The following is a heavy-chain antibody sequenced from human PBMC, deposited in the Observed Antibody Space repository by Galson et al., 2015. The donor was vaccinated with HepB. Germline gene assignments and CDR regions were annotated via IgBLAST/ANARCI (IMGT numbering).Heavy chain of an antibody. CDR2: INSDGSST. Sequence: SLRLSCAASGFTFSSYWMHWVRHAPGKGLVWVSRINSDGSSTSYADSVRGRFTISRDNAKNTLYLQMNSLRAEDTAVYYCARDLVGSPDNYYYYGMDVWGQGTTVTVSS. V-gene: IGHV3-74*01. J-gene: IGHJ6*02. CDR1: GFTFSSYW. CDR3: ARDLVGSPDNYYYYGMDV. D-gene: IGHD6-13*01.